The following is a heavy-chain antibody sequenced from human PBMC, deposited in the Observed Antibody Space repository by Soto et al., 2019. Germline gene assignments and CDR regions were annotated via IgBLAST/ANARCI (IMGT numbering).Heavy chain of an antibody. CDR3: ARGWGGDYAFYYYYYGMDV. V-gene: IGHV1-46*01. CDR1: GYTFTSYY. J-gene: IGHJ6*02. D-gene: IGHD4-17*01. CDR2: INPSGGST. Sequence: ASVKVSCKASGYTFTSYYMHWVRQAPGQGLEWMGIINPSGGSTSYAQKFQGRVTMTRDTSTSTVYMELSSLRSEDTAVYYCARGWGGDYAFYYYYYGMDVWGQGTTVPVSS.